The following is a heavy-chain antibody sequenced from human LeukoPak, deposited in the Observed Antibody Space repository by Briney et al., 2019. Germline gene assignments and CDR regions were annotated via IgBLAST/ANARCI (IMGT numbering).Heavy chain of an antibody. D-gene: IGHD2-21*02. J-gene: IGHJ4*02. CDR3: VRGSLRLPRSTPDY. CDR2: ISSDGSVT. V-gene: IGHV3-74*03. Sequence: GGSLRLSCAVSGFSFTNYWMHWVRQDPGKRLVWVSYISSDGSVTKYADSVKGRFTISRDNAVNTLYLQMNSLRVEDTAVYYCVRGSLRLPRSTPDYWGQGTLVTVSS. CDR1: GFSFTNYW.